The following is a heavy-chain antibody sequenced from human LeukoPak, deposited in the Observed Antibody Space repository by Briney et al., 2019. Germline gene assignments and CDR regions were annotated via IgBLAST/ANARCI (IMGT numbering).Heavy chain of an antibody. D-gene: IGHD6-13*01. J-gene: IGHJ5*02. V-gene: IGHV3-7*03. CDR3: AKENLLPAGGTLGS. Sequence: GGSLRLSCEGSAFIFSGHWMNWVRQTPGKGLEWVASIKEDGSERQYVDSVKGRFSISRDNTKGSLFLQLNSLRAEDTAIYYCAKENLLPAGGTLGSWGQGTLVTVSS. CDR1: AFIFSGHW. CDR2: IKEDGSER.